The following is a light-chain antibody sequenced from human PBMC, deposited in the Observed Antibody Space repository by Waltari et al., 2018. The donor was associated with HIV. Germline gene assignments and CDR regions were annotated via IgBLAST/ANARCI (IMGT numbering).Light chain of an antibody. Sequence: DIQMTQTPSSLSASVGDTVTISCRESENSGDSLHWYQQVSGKAPKLLIYSASSRQGGVPSRFSGRGSGTDFTLTIASLQSDDFATYYCQQTYTAPHTFGQGTQM. J-gene: IGKJ2*01. CDR3: QQTYTAPHT. CDR2: SAS. CDR1: ENSGDS. V-gene: IGKV1-39*01.